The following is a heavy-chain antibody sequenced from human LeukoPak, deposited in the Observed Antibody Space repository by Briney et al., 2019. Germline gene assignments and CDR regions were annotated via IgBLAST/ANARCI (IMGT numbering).Heavy chain of an antibody. D-gene: IGHD1-26*01. CDR1: GFTFSSYA. CDR2: ISGGGGST. Sequence: PGGSLRGSCAASGFTFSSYAMSWVRQAPGKGLEWVSTISGGGGSTYYADSVKGRFTISRDNSKNTLYLQVNSLRAEDTAVYYCAKGGKWDVTPFDYWGQGTLVTVSS. CDR3: AKGGKWDVTPFDY. V-gene: IGHV3-23*01. J-gene: IGHJ4*02.